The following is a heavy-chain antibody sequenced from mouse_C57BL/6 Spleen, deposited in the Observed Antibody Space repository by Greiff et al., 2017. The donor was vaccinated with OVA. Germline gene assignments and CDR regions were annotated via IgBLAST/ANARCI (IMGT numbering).Heavy chain of an antibody. D-gene: IGHD2-5*01. CDR3: ARSLYSNDYAMDY. J-gene: IGHJ4*01. CDR2: IRNKANGYTT. Sequence: EVHLVESGGGLVQPGGSLSLSCAASGFTFTDYYMSWVRQPPGKALEWLGFIRNKANGYTTEYSASVKGRFTISRDNSQSILYLQMNALRAEDSATYYCARSLYSNDYAMDYWGQGTSVTVSS. CDR1: GFTFTDYY. V-gene: IGHV7-3*01.